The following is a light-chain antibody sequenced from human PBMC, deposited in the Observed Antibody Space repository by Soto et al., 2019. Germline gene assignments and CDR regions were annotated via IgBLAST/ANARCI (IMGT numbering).Light chain of an antibody. V-gene: IGLV1-36*01. CDR2: YDD. CDR3: AVWDDNLNGVV. CDR1: RSNIGNNA. J-gene: IGLJ2*01. Sequence: QSVLTQPPSVSEAPRQRVTISGSGSRSNIGNNAVNWYQQLPGKAPKLLIYYDDLLSSGVSDRFSGSKSGTSASLAISGLQSEDEADYYCAVWDDNLNGVVFGGGTKLTVL.